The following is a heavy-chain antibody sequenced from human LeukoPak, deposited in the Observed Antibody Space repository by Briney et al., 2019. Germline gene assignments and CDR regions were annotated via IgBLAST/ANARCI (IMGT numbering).Heavy chain of an antibody. Sequence: GGSLRLSCAASVYPFDDYGVSWVPRAPGKGLEWVSGFNWYGGSTGYADSVKGRFTISRDNAKNSLYLQMNSLRAEDTAVYYCARDPDVLGYGSGRDYFDYWGQGTLVTVSS. CDR1: VYPFDDYG. CDR2: FNWYGGST. CDR3: ARDPDVLGYGSGRDYFDY. J-gene: IGHJ4*02. D-gene: IGHD3-10*01. V-gene: IGHV3-20*04.